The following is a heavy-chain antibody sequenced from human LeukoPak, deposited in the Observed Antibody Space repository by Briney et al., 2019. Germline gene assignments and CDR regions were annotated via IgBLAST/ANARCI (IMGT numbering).Heavy chain of an antibody. CDR2: ISSSSSYI. J-gene: IGHJ5*02. CDR3: ARVQDYGWFDP. Sequence: GGSLRLSCAASGFTFSSYSMNWVRQAPGKGLEWVSSISSSSSYIYYADSVKGRFTISRDNAKNSLYLQVNSLRAEDTAVYYCARVQDYGWFDPWGQGTLVTVSS. D-gene: IGHD4-17*01. V-gene: IGHV3-21*01. CDR1: GFTFSSYS.